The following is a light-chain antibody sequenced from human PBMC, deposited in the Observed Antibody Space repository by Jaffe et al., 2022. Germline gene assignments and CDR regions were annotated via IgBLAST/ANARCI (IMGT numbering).Light chain of an antibody. CDR3: QHYGSSPWT. CDR2: GAS. J-gene: IGKJ1*01. Sequence: EIVLTQSPGTLSLSPGERGTLSCRASQSVSSSYLAWYQQKPGQAPKLLIYGASNRATGIPDRFSGSGSGTDFTLTISRLEPEDFAVYYCQHYGSSPWTFGQGTKVEVK. V-gene: IGKV3-20*01. CDR1: QSVSSSY.